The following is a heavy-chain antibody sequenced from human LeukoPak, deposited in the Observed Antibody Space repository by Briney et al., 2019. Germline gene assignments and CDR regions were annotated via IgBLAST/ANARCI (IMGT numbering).Heavy chain of an antibody. D-gene: IGHD2-8*01. CDR3: ARGYCTNAVCSLGPTQA. Sequence: KPSQTLSLTCTVSGGSISSGSYYWSWIRQPAGKGLEWIGRIYTSGSTNYNPSLKSRVTISVDTSKNQFSLKLSSVTAADTAVYYCARGYCTNAVCSLGPTQAWGQGTLVTVSS. J-gene: IGHJ4*02. V-gene: IGHV4-61*02. CDR2: IYTSGST. CDR1: GGSISSGSYY.